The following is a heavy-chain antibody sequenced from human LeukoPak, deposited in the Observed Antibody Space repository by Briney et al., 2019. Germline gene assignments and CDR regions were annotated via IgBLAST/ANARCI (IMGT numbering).Heavy chain of an antibody. CDR2: INPTGGST. V-gene: IGHV1-46*01. CDR3: ARPQGDIIMQHPRGYYYYYMDV. CDR1: GYTFTSYY. J-gene: IGHJ6*03. Sequence: GASVKVSCKASGYTFTSYYMHWVRQAPGEGLEWMGIINPTGGSTSYAQKFQGRVTMTRDTSTNTIYMELSSLRSEDTAVYYCARPQGDIIMQHPRGYYYYYMDVWGKGTTVTVSS. D-gene: IGHD3-10*01.